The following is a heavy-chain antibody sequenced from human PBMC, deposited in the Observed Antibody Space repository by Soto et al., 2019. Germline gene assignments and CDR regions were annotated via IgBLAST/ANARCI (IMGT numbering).Heavy chain of an antibody. D-gene: IGHD2-2*01. CDR3: ARARSAGYCSSTSCSRVVPYYYYMDV. J-gene: IGHJ6*03. Sequence: PGGSLSLSCAASGFTFSDYYMSWIRQAPGKGLEWVSYISSSGSTIYYADSVKGRFTISRDNAKNSLYLQMNSLRAEDTAVYYCARARSAGYCSSTSCSRVVPYYYYMDVWGKGTTVTVSS. V-gene: IGHV3-11*01. CDR1: GFTFSDYY. CDR2: ISSSGSTI.